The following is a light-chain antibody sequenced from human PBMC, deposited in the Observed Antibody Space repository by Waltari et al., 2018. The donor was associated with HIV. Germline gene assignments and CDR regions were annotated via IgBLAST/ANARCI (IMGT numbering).Light chain of an antibody. Sequence: QSVLTQPPSVSGAPGQRVTISCTGSSSNIGAGYDVNWYQQLPGTAPKLLIYDNGNRPSGVPDRFSGSKSGTSASLAISGLQAEDEADYYCQSYDSSLKVIFGGGTKVTVL. CDR1: SSNIGAGYD. V-gene: IGLV1-40*01. CDR3: QSYDSSLKVI. J-gene: IGLJ2*01. CDR2: DNG.